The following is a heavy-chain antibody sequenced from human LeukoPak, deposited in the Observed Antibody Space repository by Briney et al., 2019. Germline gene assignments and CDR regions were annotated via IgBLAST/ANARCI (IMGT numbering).Heavy chain of an antibody. CDR3: AKDPGYSSGWYFDY. Sequence: GRSLRLSCAASGFTFSSYGMHWVRQAPGKGLEWVAVISYDGSNKYYADSVKGRFTISRDNSKNTLYLQMNSLRAEDTAVYYCAKDPGYSSGWYFDYWGQGTLVTVSS. V-gene: IGHV3-30*18. CDR2: ISYDGSNK. D-gene: IGHD6-19*01. J-gene: IGHJ4*02. CDR1: GFTFSSYG.